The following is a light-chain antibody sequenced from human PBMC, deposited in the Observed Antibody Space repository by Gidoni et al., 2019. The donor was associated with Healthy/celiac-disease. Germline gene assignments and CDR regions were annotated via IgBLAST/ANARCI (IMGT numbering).Light chain of an antibody. V-gene: IGKV4-1*01. Sequence: DIVMTQSPDSLAVSLGERATINCKSSQSVLYSSNNKNYLAWYQQKPGQPPKLLIYWASTRESGVPDRFSGSGSGTDFTLTISSLQAEDVADYYCQQYYSTPPAFGQXTKLEIK. CDR2: WAS. CDR3: QQYYSTPPA. CDR1: QSVLYSSNNKNY. J-gene: IGKJ2*01.